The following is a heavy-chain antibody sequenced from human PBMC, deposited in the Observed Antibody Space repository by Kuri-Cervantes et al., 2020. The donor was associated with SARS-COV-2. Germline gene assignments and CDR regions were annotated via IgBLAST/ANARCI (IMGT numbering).Heavy chain of an antibody. J-gene: IGHJ4*02. V-gene: IGHV3-7*03. D-gene: IGHD3-9*01. CDR2: IKQDGSEK. CDR3: AKELVGDFDWLLRSTVAPQYYFDY. Sequence: GGSLRLSCAASGFTFSSYWMSWVRQAPGKGLEWVANIKQDGSEKYYVDSVKGRFTISRDNAKNSLYLQMNSLRAEDTAVYYCAKELVGDFDWLLRSTVAPQYYFDYWGQGTLVTVSS. CDR1: GFTFSSYW.